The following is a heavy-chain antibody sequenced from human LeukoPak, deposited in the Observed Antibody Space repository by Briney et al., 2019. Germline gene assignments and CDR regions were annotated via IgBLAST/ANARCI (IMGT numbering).Heavy chain of an antibody. Sequence: GGSLRLSCAASGFTFSSYSMNWVRQAPGKGLEWVSYISSSSSTIYYADSVKGRFTISRDNAKNSLYLQMNSLRAEDTAVYYCARDRYCSSTSCYARWGEWFDPWGQGTLVTVSS. CDR2: ISSSSSTI. CDR1: GFTFSSYS. D-gene: IGHD2-2*01. J-gene: IGHJ5*02. CDR3: ARDRYCSSTSCYARWGEWFDP. V-gene: IGHV3-48*04.